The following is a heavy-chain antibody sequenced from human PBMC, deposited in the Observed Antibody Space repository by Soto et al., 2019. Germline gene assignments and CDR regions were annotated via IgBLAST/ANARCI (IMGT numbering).Heavy chain of an antibody. D-gene: IGHD2-15*01. Sequence: SVKVSCKASGGTFSSYTISWVRLAPGQGLEWMGRIIPILGIANYAQKFQGRVTITADKSTSTAYMELSSLRSEDTAVYYCAMVVAATRNFQHSGQGTLVTVSS. CDR3: AMVVAATRNFQH. J-gene: IGHJ1*01. V-gene: IGHV1-69*02. CDR2: IIPILGIA. CDR1: GGTFSSYT.